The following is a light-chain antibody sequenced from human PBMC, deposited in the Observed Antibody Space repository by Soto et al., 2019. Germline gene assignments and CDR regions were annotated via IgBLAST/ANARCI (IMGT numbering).Light chain of an antibody. V-gene: IGKV3-15*01. CDR2: GAS. CDR3: QHYHNSPLT. J-gene: IGKJ1*01. Sequence: EIVMTQSPATLSVFPGERATLSCRASQSVNGNLAWYQQRRGQAPRLLIYGASTRATGIPPRFSGSGSGTEFALTISSLHSEDFAIYYCQHYHNSPLTFGQGTKVEIK. CDR1: QSVNGN.